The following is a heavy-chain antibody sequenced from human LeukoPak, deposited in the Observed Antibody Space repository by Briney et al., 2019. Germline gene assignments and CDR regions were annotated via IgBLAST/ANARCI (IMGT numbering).Heavy chain of an antibody. CDR2: INSDGSGT. Sequence: GGSLRLSCAASGLTFSNCRMHWVRQVPGKGLVWVSRINSDGSGTTYADSVKGRFTISRDNAKNTLYLQMNSLRAEDTAVYYCAKTYYYDSSGYHLDYWGQGTLVTVSS. V-gene: IGHV3-74*01. CDR3: AKTYYYDSSGYHLDY. CDR1: GLTFSNCR. D-gene: IGHD3-22*01. J-gene: IGHJ4*02.